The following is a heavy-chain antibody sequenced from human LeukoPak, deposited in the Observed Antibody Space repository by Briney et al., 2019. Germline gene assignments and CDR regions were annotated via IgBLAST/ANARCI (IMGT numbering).Heavy chain of an antibody. CDR3: ARRFRVRGVIKSPRDAFDI. J-gene: IGHJ3*02. D-gene: IGHD3-10*01. CDR2: MNPNSGDT. V-gene: IGHV1-8*03. CDR1: GYTFTSFD. Sequence: ASVKVSCKASGYTFTSFDINWVRQATGHGLEWMGWMNPNSGDTAYAQNLQGRVTITRSTSLTTAYMELSSLRSEDTAVYYCARRFRVRGVIKSPRDAFDIWGQGTMVTVSS.